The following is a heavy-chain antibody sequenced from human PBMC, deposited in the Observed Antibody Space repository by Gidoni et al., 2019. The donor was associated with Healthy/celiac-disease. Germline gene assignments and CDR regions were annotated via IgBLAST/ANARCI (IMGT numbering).Heavy chain of an antibody. Sequence: EVQLVESGGGLVQPGGSLRLSCAASGFTFSSYWMSWVRQAPGKGLVWGANIKQEGSEKYYVDSVKGRFTISRDNAKNSLYLQMNSLRAEDTAVYYCARVGGHIAAATFDYWGQGTLVTVSS. D-gene: IGHD6-13*01. CDR1: GFTFSSYW. CDR3: ARVGGHIAAATFDY. J-gene: IGHJ4*02. V-gene: IGHV3-7*01. CDR2: IKQEGSEK.